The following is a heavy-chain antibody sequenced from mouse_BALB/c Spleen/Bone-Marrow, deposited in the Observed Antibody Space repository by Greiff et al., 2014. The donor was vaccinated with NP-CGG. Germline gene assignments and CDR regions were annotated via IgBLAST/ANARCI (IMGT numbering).Heavy chain of an antibody. CDR1: GFSLTSYG. CDR3: ARSGLRRPAMDY. D-gene: IGHD2-4*01. J-gene: IGHJ4*01. CDR2: IWAGGST. V-gene: IGHV2-9*02. Sequence: QVQLKESGPGLVAPSQSLSITCTVSGFSLTSYGVHWVPQPPGKGLEWLGVIWAGGSTNYNSALMSRLSISKDNSKSQVFLKMNSLQIDDTAMYYCARSGLRRPAMDYWGQGTSVTVSS.